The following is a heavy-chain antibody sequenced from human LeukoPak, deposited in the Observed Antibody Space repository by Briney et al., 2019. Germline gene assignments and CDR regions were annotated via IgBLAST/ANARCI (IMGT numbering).Heavy chain of an antibody. CDR2: ISNSGST. V-gene: IGHV4-59*11. CDR3: GRDALVGYFSYYYMDV. J-gene: IGHJ6*03. D-gene: IGHD2-15*01. CDR1: GGAITSHY. Sequence: PSETLSLTCIVSGGAITSHYWTWIRQSPVKGLEWIGDISNSGSTSYNPSLKSRVTISIDTSKNQVSLKLSSVTAADTAVYYCGRDALVGYFSYYYMDVWGKGTTVTVSS.